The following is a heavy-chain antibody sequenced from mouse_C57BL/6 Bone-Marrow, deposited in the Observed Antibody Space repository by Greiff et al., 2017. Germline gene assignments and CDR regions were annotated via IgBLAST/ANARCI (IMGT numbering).Heavy chain of an antibody. Sequence: QVQLKQPGAELVKPGASVKLSCKASGYTFTSYWMHWVKQRPGQGLEWIGMIHPNSGSTNYNEKFKSKATLTVDKSSSTAYMQLSSLTSEDSAVXYCARWDGNYDFDYWGQGTTLTVSS. CDR1: GYTFTSYW. CDR2: IHPNSGST. D-gene: IGHD2-1*01. CDR3: ARWDGNYDFDY. V-gene: IGHV1-64*01. J-gene: IGHJ2*01.